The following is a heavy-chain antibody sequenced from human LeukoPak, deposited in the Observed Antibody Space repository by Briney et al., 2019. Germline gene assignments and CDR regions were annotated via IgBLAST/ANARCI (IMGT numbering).Heavy chain of an antibody. CDR1: GYSFTNYW. V-gene: IGHV5-51*01. CDR2: IYPGDSDT. D-gene: IGHD3-10*01. CDR3: ARGGGFGAHH. Sequence: GEPLKISCKGSGYSFTNYWIGWVRQTPGKGLEWMGIIYPGDSDTTYSPSFQGQVTISADKSISTAYLQWGSLKASDTAIYYCARGGGFGAHHWGQGTLVSVSS. J-gene: IGHJ5*02.